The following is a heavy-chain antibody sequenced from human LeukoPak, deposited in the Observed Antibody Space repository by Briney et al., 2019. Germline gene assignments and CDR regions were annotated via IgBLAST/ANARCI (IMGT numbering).Heavy chain of an antibody. CDR1: GFSFSDYY. V-gene: IGHV3-11*01. Sequence: GGSLRLSCAASGFSFSDYYMSWIRQAPGEGLEWDSYISSSGSTKYYADSVTGRFTISRDPAENSSLQINSLGPAEPAVIYLRRDGHAYGRGSPHYWGQGTLVTASS. D-gene: IGHD3-10*01. CDR2: ISSSGSTK. CDR3: RRDGHAYGRGSPHY. J-gene: IGHJ4*02.